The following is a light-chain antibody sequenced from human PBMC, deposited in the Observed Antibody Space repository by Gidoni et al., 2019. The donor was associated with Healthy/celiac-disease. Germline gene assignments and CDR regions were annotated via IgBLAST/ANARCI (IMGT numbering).Light chain of an antibody. CDR3: SSYTSSSTRV. CDR2: EVS. Sequence: QSALTQPASVSGSPGQSITIPCTGTSSDVGGYNYVSWYQQHPGKAPKLMIYEVSNRPPGVSNRFSGSKSGNTASLTISGLQAEDEADYYCSSYTSSSTRVFGGGTKLTVL. J-gene: IGLJ2*01. CDR1: SSDVGGYNY. V-gene: IGLV2-14*01.